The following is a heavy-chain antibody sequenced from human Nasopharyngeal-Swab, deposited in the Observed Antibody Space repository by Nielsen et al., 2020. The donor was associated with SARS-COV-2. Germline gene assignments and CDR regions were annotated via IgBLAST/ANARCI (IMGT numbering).Heavy chain of an antibody. CDR2: IWYDGSNK. D-gene: IGHD4-23*01. J-gene: IGHJ4*02. CDR3: AAAPSGDYGGY. Sequence: LKISCAASGFTFSNYGMHWVRQAPGKGLEWVAVIWYDGSNKYYADSVKGRFTISRDNSKNTVYLQMSSLRGEDTAVYYCAAAPSGDYGGYWGQGTLVTVSS. CDR1: GFTFSNYG. V-gene: IGHV3-33*01.